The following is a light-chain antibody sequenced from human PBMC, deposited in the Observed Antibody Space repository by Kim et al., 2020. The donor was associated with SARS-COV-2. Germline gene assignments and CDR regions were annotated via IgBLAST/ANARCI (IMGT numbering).Light chain of an antibody. CDR3: NSRDSSGNHLV. J-gene: IGLJ2*01. V-gene: IGLV3-19*01. CDR2: GKN. Sequence: SSELTQDPAVSVALGQTVRITCQGDSLRSYYASWYQQKPGQAPVLVIYGKNNRPSGIPDRFSGSSSGNTASLTITGAQAEDEGDYHCNSRDSSGNHLVFG. CDR1: SLRSYY.